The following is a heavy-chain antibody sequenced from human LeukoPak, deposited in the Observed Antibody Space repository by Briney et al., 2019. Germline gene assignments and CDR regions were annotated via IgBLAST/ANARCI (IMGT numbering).Heavy chain of an antibody. CDR3: TTGRVVRGVISN. V-gene: IGHV3-15*01. CDR2: IKSKTDGGTT. D-gene: IGHD3-10*01. CDR1: GFTFSNAW. Sequence: SGGSLRLSCAASGFTFSNAWMSWVRQAPGKGLEWVGRIKSKTDGGTTDYAAPVKGRFTISRDDSKNTLYLQMNSLKTEDTVVYYCTTGRVVRGVISNWGQGTLVTVSS. J-gene: IGHJ4*02.